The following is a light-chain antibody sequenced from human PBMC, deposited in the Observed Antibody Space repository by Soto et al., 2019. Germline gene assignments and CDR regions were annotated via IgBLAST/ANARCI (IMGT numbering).Light chain of an antibody. CDR3: QQYGSSPNT. J-gene: IGKJ2*01. CDR2: GAS. V-gene: IGKV3-20*01. Sequence: EIVLTQSPGTLSLSPGERATLSCRASQSVSSSYLAWYQQKPGQAPRLLIYGASIRATGIPDRFSGSGSGTDFTLTISRREPEDFAVYYFQQYGSSPNTFGQGTKLEIK. CDR1: QSVSSSY.